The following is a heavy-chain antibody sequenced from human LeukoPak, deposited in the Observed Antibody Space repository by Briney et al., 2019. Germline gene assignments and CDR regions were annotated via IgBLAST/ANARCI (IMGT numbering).Heavy chain of an antibody. CDR2: ISGSGGST. Sequence: PGGSLRLSCAASGFTFSSYAMSWVRHAPGKGLEWVSAISGSGGSTYYADSVNGRFTISRDNSKNTLYLKMNSLRAEDTAVYYCAKVGGRYYYDSLNWFDPWGQGTLVTVSS. D-gene: IGHD3-22*01. CDR3: AKVGGRYYYDSLNWFDP. J-gene: IGHJ5*02. V-gene: IGHV3-23*01. CDR1: GFTFSSYA.